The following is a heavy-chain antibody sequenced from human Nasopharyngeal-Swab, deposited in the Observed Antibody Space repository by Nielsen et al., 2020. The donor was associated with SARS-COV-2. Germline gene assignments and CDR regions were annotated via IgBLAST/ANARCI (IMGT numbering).Heavy chain of an antibody. CDR3: AKMNPYYYGIDV. J-gene: IGHJ6*02. Sequence: GESLKISCAASGFTFSSYAMSWVRKAPGKGLEWVSAISGSGGSTYYADSVKGRFTISRDNSKNTLYLQMNSLRAEDTAVYYCAKMNPYYYGIDVWGQGTTVTVSS. CDR2: ISGSGGST. V-gene: IGHV3-23*01. CDR1: GFTFSSYA.